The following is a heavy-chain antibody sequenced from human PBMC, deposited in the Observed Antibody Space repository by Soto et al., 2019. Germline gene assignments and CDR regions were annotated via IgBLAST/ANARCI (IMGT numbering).Heavy chain of an antibody. CDR1: GFTFSSYG. Sequence: PGGSLRLSCAASGFTFSSYGMHWVRQAPGKGLEWVAVIWYDGSNKYYADSVKGRFTISRDNSKNTLYLQMNSLRAEDTAVYYCARDRNADYYDSQYYYGMDVWGQGTTVTVSS. V-gene: IGHV3-33*01. CDR3: ARDRNADYYDSQYYYGMDV. J-gene: IGHJ6*02. CDR2: IWYDGSNK. D-gene: IGHD3-22*01.